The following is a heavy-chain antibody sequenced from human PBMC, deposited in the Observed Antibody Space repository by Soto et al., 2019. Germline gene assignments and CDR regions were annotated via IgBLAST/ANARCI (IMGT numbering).Heavy chain of an antibody. CDR2: ISYDGSNK. CDR3: ARDEGGSYSSYYYGMDV. J-gene: IGHJ6*02. Sequence: QVQLVESGGGVVQPGRSLRLSCAASGFTFSSYAMHWVRQAPGKGLEWVAVISYDGSNKYYADSVKGRFTISRDNSKNTLYLQRNSLRAEDTAVYYCARDEGGSYSSYYYGMDVWGQGTTVTVSS. CDR1: GFTFSSYA. D-gene: IGHD1-26*01. V-gene: IGHV3-30-3*01.